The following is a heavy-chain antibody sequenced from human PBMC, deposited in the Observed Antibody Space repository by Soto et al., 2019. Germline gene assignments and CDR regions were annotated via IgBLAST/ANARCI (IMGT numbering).Heavy chain of an antibody. CDR3: ARAREFNYFDY. D-gene: IGHD3-10*01. CDR1: GFTFSSYS. J-gene: IGHJ4*02. Sequence: GSLRLSCAASGFTFSSYSMNWVRQAPGKGLEWVSYISSSSSTIYYADSVKGRFTISRDNAKNSLYLQMNSLRAEDTAVYYCARAREFNYFDYWGQGTLVTVSS. CDR2: ISSSSSTI. V-gene: IGHV3-48*01.